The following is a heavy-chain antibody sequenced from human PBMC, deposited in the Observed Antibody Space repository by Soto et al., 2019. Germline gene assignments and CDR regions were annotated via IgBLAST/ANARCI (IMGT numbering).Heavy chain of an antibody. D-gene: IGHD2-2*01. V-gene: IGHV3-48*03. Sequence: EVQLVESGGGLVQPGGSLRLSCAASGVTFSSYEMNWVRQAPGKGLEWVSYISSSGSTIYYADSVKGRFTISRDNAKNSLYLQMNSLRAEDTAVYYCAREVVVVPAATHNWFDPWGQGTLVTVSS. CDR1: GVTFSSYE. CDR3: AREVVVVPAATHNWFDP. J-gene: IGHJ5*02. CDR2: ISSSGSTI.